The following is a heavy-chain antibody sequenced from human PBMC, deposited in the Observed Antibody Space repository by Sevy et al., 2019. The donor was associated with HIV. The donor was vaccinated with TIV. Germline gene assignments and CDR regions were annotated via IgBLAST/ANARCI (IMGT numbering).Heavy chain of an antibody. D-gene: IGHD3-22*01. CDR1: GGSLSGYF. J-gene: IGHJ6*02. V-gene: IGHV4-34*01. Sequence: SETLSLTCDVSGGSLSGYFWLWIRQPPGRGLEWVGEVDHSGRTTYNPSLRRLVTISIDTSKSQFSLKLTPVTAADTAVYYCASPMIKNNRYGMELWGQGTTVTVSS. CDR3: ASPMIKNNRYGMEL. CDR2: VDHSGRT.